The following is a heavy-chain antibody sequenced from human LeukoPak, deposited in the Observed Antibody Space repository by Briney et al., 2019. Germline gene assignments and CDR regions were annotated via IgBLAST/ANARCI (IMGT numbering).Heavy chain of an antibody. J-gene: IGHJ3*02. V-gene: IGHV4-59*01. Sequence: PSETLSLTCTVSGGSISSYYWSWIRQPPGKGLEWIGYIYYSGSTNYNPSLKSRVTISVDTSKNQFSLKLSSVTAADTAVYYCARDGGRGYSYGSDTFHIWGQGSMVTVSS. CDR2: IYYSGST. D-gene: IGHD5-18*01. CDR1: GGSISSYY. CDR3: ARDGGRGYSYGSDTFHI.